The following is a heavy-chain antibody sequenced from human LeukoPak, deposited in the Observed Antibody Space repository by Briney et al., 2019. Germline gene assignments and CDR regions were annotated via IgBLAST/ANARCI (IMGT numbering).Heavy chain of an antibody. Sequence: GASVKVSCKASGYTFTGYYMHWVRQAPGQGLEWMGRINPNRGGTNYAQKFQGRVTMTRDTSNSTAYMELSRLRSDDTAVYYCARDHYDSSGYYPYNWFDPWGQGTLVTVSS. CDR3: ARDHYDSSGYYPYNWFDP. D-gene: IGHD3-22*01. J-gene: IGHJ5*02. CDR2: INPNRGGT. CDR1: GYTFTGYY. V-gene: IGHV1-2*06.